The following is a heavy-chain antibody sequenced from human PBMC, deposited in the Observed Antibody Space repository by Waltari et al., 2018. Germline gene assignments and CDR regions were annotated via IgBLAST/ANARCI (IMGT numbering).Heavy chain of an antibody. J-gene: IGHJ4*02. CDR2: ISNDGSNK. V-gene: IGHV3-30*18. CDR1: GFTFRTYG. Sequence: QVQLVVSGGGVVQPGRSLRLSCAASGFTFRTYGIHSVRQATGKGLGWVAGISNDGSNKYYVDSVKGRFTISRDNSRNTLYLQMYSLRAEDTAVYYCAKDRRTGRQQLVRVEHYFDYWGQGTLVTVSS. CDR3: AKDRRTGRQQLVRVEHYFDY. D-gene: IGHD6-13*01.